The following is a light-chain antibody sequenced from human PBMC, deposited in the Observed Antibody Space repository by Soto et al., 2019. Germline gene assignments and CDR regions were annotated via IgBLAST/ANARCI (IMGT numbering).Light chain of an antibody. CDR1: SGSIASNY. CDR2: EDN. J-gene: IGLJ2*01. CDR3: QSYDSSNQGVV. Sequence: NFMLTQPHSVSESPGKTVTISCTGSSGSIASNYEQWYQQRPGSAPTTVIYEDNQRPSGVPDRFSGSIDSSSNSASLTISGLKTEDEADYYCQSYDSSNQGVVFGGGTKLTVL. V-gene: IGLV6-57*02.